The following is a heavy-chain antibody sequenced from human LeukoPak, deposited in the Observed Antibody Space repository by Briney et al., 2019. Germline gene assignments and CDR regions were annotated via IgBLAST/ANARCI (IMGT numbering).Heavy chain of an antibody. V-gene: IGHV4-39*01. Sequence: SETLSLTCTVSGGSISSNNYYWGWIRQPPGKGLEWIGSIYYSGSTYYNPSLKSRVTISVDTSRNQFSLKLSSVTAADTAVYYCARRGYCASTSCYPFDPWGQGTLVTVSS. CDR1: GGSISSNNYY. D-gene: IGHD2-2*03. J-gene: IGHJ5*02. CDR3: ARRGYCASTSCYPFDP. CDR2: IYYSGST.